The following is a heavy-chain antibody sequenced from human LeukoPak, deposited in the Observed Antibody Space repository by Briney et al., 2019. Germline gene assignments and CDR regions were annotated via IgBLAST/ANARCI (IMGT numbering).Heavy chain of an antibody. CDR1: GGSFSGYY. CDR3: ARDRESGYAVGGWFDP. Sequence: SETLSLTCAVYGGSFSGYYWSWIRQPPGKGLEWIGEINHSGSTNYNPSLKSRVTISVDTSKNQFSLKLSSVTAADTAVYYCARDRESGYAVGGWFDPWGQGTLVTVSS. V-gene: IGHV4-34*01. D-gene: IGHD5-12*01. CDR2: INHSGST. J-gene: IGHJ5*02.